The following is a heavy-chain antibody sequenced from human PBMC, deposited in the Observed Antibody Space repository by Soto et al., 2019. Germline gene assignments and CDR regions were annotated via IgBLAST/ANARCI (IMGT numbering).Heavy chain of an antibody. V-gene: IGHV3-21*01. D-gene: IGHD6-6*01. J-gene: IGHJ6*03. CDR2: ISSSSSYI. Sequence: GGSLRLSCAASGFTFSSYSMNWVRQAPGKGLEWVSSISSSSSYIYYADSVKGRFTISRDNAKNSLYLQMNSLRAEDTAVYYCASFSRRGYYYYYMDVWGKGTTVTVSS. CDR1: GFTFSSYS. CDR3: ASFSRRGYYYYYMDV.